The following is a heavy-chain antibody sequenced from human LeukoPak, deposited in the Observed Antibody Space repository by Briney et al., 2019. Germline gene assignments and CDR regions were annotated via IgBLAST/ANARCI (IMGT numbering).Heavy chain of an antibody. Sequence: SETLSLTCTVSGGSLSSAHGWSWIRQPPGKGLEWIGYSQNSGCTNCNPSLKSRVTISVNTSKNQFSLKLSSVTAADTAVYYCARDYSGSLDYWGQGTLVTVSS. CDR1: GGSLSSAHG. D-gene: IGHD3-10*01. CDR2: SQNSGCT. J-gene: IGHJ4*02. V-gene: IGHV4-61*01. CDR3: ARDYSGSLDY.